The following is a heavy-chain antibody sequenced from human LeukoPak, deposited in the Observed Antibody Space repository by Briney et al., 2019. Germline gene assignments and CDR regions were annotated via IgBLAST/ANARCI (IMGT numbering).Heavy chain of an antibody. CDR3: ARGVGYSYEGYYMDV. CDR1: GFIFSSYA. V-gene: IGHV3-30*04. D-gene: IGHD5-18*01. J-gene: IGHJ6*03. CDR2: ISYDGNNK. Sequence: PGGSLRLSCAASGFIFSSYAMHWVRQAPGTGLEWVAVISYDGNNKYYADSVKGRFTISRDNSKNTLYLQMNSLRPEDTAIYYCARGVGYSYEGYYMDVWGKGTTVTVSS.